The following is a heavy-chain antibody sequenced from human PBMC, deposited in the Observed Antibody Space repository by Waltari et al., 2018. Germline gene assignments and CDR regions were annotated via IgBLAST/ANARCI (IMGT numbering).Heavy chain of an antibody. CDR2: IYNSGST. Sequence: QVQLQESGPGLVKPSQTLSLTCTVSGGSISSGGYYWSWIRQHPGKGLEWIGYIYNSGSTYYNPSLKSRVTISVDTSKNQFSLKLSSVTAADTAVYYCAREGARYYYDSSGYFDYWGQGTLVTVSS. J-gene: IGHJ4*02. V-gene: IGHV4-31*03. CDR3: AREGARYYYDSSGYFDY. CDR1: GGSISSGGYY. D-gene: IGHD3-22*01.